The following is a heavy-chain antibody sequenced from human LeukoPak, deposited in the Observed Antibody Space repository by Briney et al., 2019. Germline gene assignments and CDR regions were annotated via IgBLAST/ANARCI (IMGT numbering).Heavy chain of an antibody. CDR2: IRSRAYVETT. Sequence: GGSLRLSCTTSGFNFRDYALSWVRQAPGKGLEWVGFIRSRAYVETTEYAASVKGRFTISKDYSKTIAYLQMNSLKTEDTAVYYCTRAETTVVTPYYYYYYMDVWGKGTTVTVSS. D-gene: IGHD4-23*01. CDR3: TRAETTVVTPYYYYYYMDV. CDR1: GFNFRDYA. J-gene: IGHJ6*03. V-gene: IGHV3-49*04.